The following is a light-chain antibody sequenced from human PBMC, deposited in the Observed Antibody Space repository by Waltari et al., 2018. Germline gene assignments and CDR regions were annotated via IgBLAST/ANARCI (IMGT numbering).Light chain of an antibody. CDR1: QSVSSD. CDR3: QQRSNWRVT. J-gene: IGKJ3*01. V-gene: IGKV3-11*01. Sequence: EIVLTQSPATLSLSPGERATLSCRPSQSVSSDLSWYQQKPGQAPRLLIYDASTRATGIPARFSCRGSGTDFTLNISSLEPEDFAVYYCQQRSNWRVTLGPGTKVDIK. CDR2: DAS.